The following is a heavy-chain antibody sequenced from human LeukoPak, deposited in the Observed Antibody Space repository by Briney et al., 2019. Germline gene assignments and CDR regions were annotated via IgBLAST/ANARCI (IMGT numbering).Heavy chain of an antibody. V-gene: IGHV1-46*01. CDR2: INPSGGST. CDR1: GYTFTSYY. Sequence: ASVKVSCKASGYTFTSYYMHWVRQAPGQGLEWMGIINPSGGSTSYAQKFQGRVTMTRDTSISTAYMELSRLRSDDTAVYYCAGRRYSSGLNYFDYWGQGTLVTVSS. CDR3: AGRRYSSGLNYFDY. D-gene: IGHD6-19*01. J-gene: IGHJ4*02.